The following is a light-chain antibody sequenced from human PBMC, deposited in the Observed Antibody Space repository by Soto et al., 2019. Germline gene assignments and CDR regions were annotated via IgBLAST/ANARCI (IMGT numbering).Light chain of an antibody. J-gene: IGKJ4*01. Sequence: EIVLTQSLATLSVSPGERATLSCRASQSVSSNLAWYQRKPGQAPRLLIYGASTTATGIPARFSGSGSGTEFTLTISSLQSEDFAVYYCQQYNNWPPLTFGGGTKVEIK. V-gene: IGKV3-15*01. CDR3: QQYNNWPPLT. CDR2: GAS. CDR1: QSVSSN.